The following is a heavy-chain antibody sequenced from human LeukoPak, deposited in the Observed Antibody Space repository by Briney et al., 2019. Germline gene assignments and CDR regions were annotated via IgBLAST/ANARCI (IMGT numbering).Heavy chain of an antibody. CDR3: ARGQYGDYWTQFDY. D-gene: IGHD4-17*01. CDR1: GYTFTSYG. J-gene: IGHJ4*02. CDR2: ISAYNGNT. V-gene: IGHV1-18*01. Sequence: ASVKVSCRASGYTFTSYGISWVRQAPGQGLEWMGWISAYNGNTNYAQKLQGRVTMTTDTSTSTAYMELRSLRSDDTAVYYCARGQYGDYWTQFDYWGQGTLVTVSS.